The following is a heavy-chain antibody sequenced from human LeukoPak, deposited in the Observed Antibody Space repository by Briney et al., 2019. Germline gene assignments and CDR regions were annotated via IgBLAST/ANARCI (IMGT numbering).Heavy chain of an antibody. Sequence: SETLSLTCTVSGGSISSYYWSWIRQPAGEGLEWIGRIYTSGSTNYNPSLKSRVTMSVDTSKNQFSLKLSSVTAADTAVYYCARDRFGIAAAGLYNWFDPWGQGTLVTVSS. CDR3: ARDRFGIAAAGLYNWFDP. CDR1: GGSISSYY. J-gene: IGHJ5*02. V-gene: IGHV4-4*07. D-gene: IGHD6-13*01. CDR2: IYTSGST.